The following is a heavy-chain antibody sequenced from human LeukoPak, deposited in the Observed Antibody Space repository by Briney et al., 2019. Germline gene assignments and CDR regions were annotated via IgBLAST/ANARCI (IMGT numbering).Heavy chain of an antibody. Sequence: GGSLRLSCAASGVTFSSYAMHWVRQAPGKGLEWVAVISYDGSNKYYADSVTGRFTISRDNSKNTLYLQMNSLRAEDTAVYYCARVVDDILTGYYVSYYFDYWGQGTLVTVSS. D-gene: IGHD3-9*01. V-gene: IGHV3-30*04. J-gene: IGHJ4*02. CDR1: GVTFSSYA. CDR3: ARVVDDILTGYYVSYYFDY. CDR2: ISYDGSNK.